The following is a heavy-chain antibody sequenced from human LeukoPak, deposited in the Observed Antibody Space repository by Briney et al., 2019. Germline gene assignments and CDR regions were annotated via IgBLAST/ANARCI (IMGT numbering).Heavy chain of an antibody. Sequence: GSSVKVSCKASGGTFSSYAISWVRQAPGQGLEWMGGIIPIFGTANYAQKFQGRVTITTDESTSTAYMELSSLRSEDTAVYYCAKDLDRRPPTNYSGYWGQGTLVTVSS. D-gene: IGHD1-26*01. V-gene: IGHV1-69*05. CDR1: GGTFSSYA. J-gene: IGHJ4*02. CDR2: IIPIFGTA. CDR3: AKDLDRRPPTNYSGY.